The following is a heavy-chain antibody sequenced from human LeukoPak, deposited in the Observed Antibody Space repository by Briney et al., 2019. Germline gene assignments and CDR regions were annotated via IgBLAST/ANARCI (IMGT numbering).Heavy chain of an antibody. V-gene: IGHV5-51*01. J-gene: IGHJ4*02. D-gene: IGHD3-16*02. CDR1: GSNFTSYW. Sequence: GASLQISCEGSGSNFTSYWIGWGRQLAGKGLEWMGFMYPGDSGTRYSPSFQGQVTMSADKSISTAYLKWSSLKASAAAMYYCARLMIPFAGIIGAYHGILYYLDFWGQGTLVTVSS. CDR2: MYPGDSGT. CDR3: ARLMIPFAGIIGAYHGILYYLDF.